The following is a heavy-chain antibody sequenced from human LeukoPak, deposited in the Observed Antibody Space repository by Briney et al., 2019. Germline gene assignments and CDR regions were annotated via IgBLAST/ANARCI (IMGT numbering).Heavy chain of an antibody. CDR2: IYYSGST. V-gene: IGHV4-39*02. Sequence: PSETLSLTCTVSGGSISSSSYYWGWIRQPPGKGLEWIGSIYYSGSTYYNPSLKSRVTISVDTSKNQFSLKLSSVTAADTAVYYCARERGAFDIWGQGTMVTVSS. D-gene: IGHD3-10*01. CDR1: GGSISSSSYY. CDR3: ARERGAFDI. J-gene: IGHJ3*02.